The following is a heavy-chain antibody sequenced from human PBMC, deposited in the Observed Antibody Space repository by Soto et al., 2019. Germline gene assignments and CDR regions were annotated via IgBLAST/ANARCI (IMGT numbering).Heavy chain of an antibody. V-gene: IGHV4-59*01. J-gene: IGHJ5*02. CDR2: VYFSGNT. Sequence: PSETLSLTCTVSGGSLSSYYWTWVRQSPGKGLEWIGYVYFSGNTNYNPSLKSRVTISIDTSKNQFSLRLASVTAADTAFYYCGCVRPSDYLMSSGQGTLVTVSS. CDR3: GCVRPSDYLMS. CDR1: GGSLSSYY. D-gene: IGHD5-12*01.